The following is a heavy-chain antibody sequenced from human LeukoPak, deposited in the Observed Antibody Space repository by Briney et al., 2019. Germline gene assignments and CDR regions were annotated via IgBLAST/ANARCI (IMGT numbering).Heavy chain of an antibody. CDR1: GASISTIISY. CDR2: IYYSGTT. D-gene: IGHD6-19*01. V-gene: IGHV4-39*07. J-gene: IGHJ5*02. CDR3: ATDQGAVAGIDP. Sequence: SETLSLTCTVSGASISTIISYWGWIRQTPGKGLEWIGCIYYSGTTYYNPSLESRVTISIDTSKNQFSVKLTSVTAADTAVYYCATDQGAVAGIDPWGQGTLVTVSS.